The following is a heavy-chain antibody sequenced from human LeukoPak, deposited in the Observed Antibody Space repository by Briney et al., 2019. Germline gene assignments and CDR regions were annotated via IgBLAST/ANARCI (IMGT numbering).Heavy chain of an antibody. D-gene: IGHD6-25*01. CDR3: ARDLAADLSTRRLDY. CDR2: ISYDGSNK. V-gene: IGHV3-30*04. J-gene: IGHJ4*02. CDR1: GFTFSSYA. Sequence: GGSLRLSCAASGFTFSSYAMHWVRQAPGMGLDWVAVISYDGSNKYYTDSVKGRFTISRDNSKNTLYLQMNSLRAEDTAVYYCARDLAADLSTRRLDYWGQGTLVTVSS.